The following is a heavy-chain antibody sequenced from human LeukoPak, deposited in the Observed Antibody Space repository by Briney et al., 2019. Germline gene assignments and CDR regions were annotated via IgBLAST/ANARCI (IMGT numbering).Heavy chain of an antibody. Sequence: AGSLRLSCAASGFTFNIYSMNWVRQAPGKGLEWVSRITSSSHYIYCADSVKGRFTISRDNAKNSLYLDMSSLRADDTAVYYCARAENSGSGGLDPWGQGTLVTVSS. CDR3: ARAENSGSGGLDP. V-gene: IGHV3-21*01. J-gene: IGHJ5*02. CDR2: ITSSSHYI. D-gene: IGHD2-15*01. CDR1: GFTFNIYS.